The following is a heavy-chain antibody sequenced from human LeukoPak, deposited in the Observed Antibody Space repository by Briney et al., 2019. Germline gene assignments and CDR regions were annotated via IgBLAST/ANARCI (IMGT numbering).Heavy chain of an antibody. J-gene: IGHJ4*02. CDR1: GFNYGDYA. CDR3: SRASKLREFFDY. Sequence: PGGSLRLFCTASGFNYGDYAMSWVRQAPGKALEWVGFIRSKAYGGTTEHAASVKGRFTISRDDSKTIAYLQMNSLETEDTAVYYCSRASKLREFFDYWGQGTLVTVSS. CDR2: IRSKAYGGTT. V-gene: IGHV3-49*04. D-gene: IGHD3-10*01.